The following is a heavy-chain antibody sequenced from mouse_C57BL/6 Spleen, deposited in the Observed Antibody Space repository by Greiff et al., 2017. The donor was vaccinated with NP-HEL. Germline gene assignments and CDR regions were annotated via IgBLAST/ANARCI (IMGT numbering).Heavy chain of an antibody. Sequence: QVQLQQSGAELVRPGASVTLSCKASGYTFTDYEMHWVKQTPVHGLEWIGAIDPETGGTAYNQKFKGKAILTADKSSSTAYMELRSLTSEDSAVYYCTWITTVVAHWYFDVWGTGTTVTVSS. CDR3: TWITTVVAHWYFDV. V-gene: IGHV1-15*01. CDR1: GYTFTDYE. D-gene: IGHD1-1*01. J-gene: IGHJ1*03. CDR2: IDPETGGT.